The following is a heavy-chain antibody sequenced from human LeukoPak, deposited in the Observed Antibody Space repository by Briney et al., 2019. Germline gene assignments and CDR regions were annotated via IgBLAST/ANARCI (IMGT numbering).Heavy chain of an antibody. CDR2: IYYSGST. V-gene: IGHV4-59*01. CDR1: GVPISSYY. CDR3: ARGKGSSWYQYYFDY. J-gene: IGHJ4*02. D-gene: IGHD6-13*01. Sequence: SETLSLTCTVSGVPISSYYWSWIRQPPGKGLEWIGYIYYSGSTNYNPSLKSRVTISVDTSKNQFSLKLSSVTAADTAVYYCARGKGSSWYQYYFDYWGQGTLVTVSS.